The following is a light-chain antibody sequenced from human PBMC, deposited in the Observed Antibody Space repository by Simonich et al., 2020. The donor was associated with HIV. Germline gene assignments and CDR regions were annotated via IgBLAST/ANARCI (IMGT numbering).Light chain of an antibody. CDR1: QSVSSN. V-gene: IGKV3-15*01. Sequence: EIVMTQSPATLSVSPGERATLSCRASQSVSSNLAWYQQKPGQAPRLLIHGPSTRATGIPARFSGSGSGTEFTLTISSLQSEDVALYYCQQYYSTPYTFGQGTKVEIK. J-gene: IGKJ2*01. CDR3: QQYYSTPYT. CDR2: GPS.